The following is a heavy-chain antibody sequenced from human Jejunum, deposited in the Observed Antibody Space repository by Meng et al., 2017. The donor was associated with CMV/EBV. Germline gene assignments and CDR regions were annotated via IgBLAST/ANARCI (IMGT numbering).Heavy chain of an antibody. CDR2: FYSGLGP. Sequence: ASGFTLSSNYMSWVRQAPGKGLEWISLFYSGLGPSYADSVKGRFTISTDSSKNTLILQMNTLRPEDTALYYCARFSIVGRTNAFDIWGHGTMVTVSS. J-gene: IGHJ3*02. CDR1: GFTLSSNY. D-gene: IGHD1-26*01. V-gene: IGHV3-53*01. CDR3: ARFSIVGRTNAFDI.